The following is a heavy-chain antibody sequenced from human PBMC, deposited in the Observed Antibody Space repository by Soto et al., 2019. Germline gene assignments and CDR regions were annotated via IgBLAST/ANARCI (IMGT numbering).Heavy chain of an antibody. CDR3: AKCSVGTVRTSGWCNWFDP. J-gene: IGHJ5*02. CDR2: IRVGGGDT. Sequence: EARLLESGGGLVQPGGSRRLSCAASGFTFSSSAMNWVRQAPGKGLEWVSSIRVGGGDTFYADSVRGRFTVSRDISRNTLYLQMNSLRAEDTAIYYCAKCSVGTVRTSGWCNWFDPWGQGTLVTVSS. CDR1: GFTFSSSA. D-gene: IGHD6-19*01. V-gene: IGHV3-23*01.